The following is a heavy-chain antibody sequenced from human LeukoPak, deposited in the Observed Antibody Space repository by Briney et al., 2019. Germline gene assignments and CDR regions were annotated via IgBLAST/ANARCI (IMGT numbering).Heavy chain of an antibody. CDR3: ARTPNGSGSSDAFDI. J-gene: IGHJ3*02. V-gene: IGHV4-39*07. CDR2: IYYSGST. Sequence: PSETLSLTCTVSGGSISSSSYYWGWIRQPPGKGLEWIGSIYYSGSTYYNPSLKSRVTISVDTSKNQFSLKLSSVTAADTAVYYCARTPNGSGSSDAFDIWGQGTMVTVSS. CDR1: GGSISSSSYY. D-gene: IGHD3-10*01.